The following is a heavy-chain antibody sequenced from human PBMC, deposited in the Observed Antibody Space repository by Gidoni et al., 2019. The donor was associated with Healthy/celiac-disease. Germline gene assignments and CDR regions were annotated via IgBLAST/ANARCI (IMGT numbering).Heavy chain of an antibody. CDR3: ARVTLGITMVRGGEDY. CDR1: GFTFDDSG. D-gene: IGHD3-10*01. V-gene: IGHV3-20*04. Sequence: EVQLVEFGGGVVRPGGSLRLSCAASGFTFDDSGMSWVRQAPGKGLEWVSGINWNGGSTGYADSVKGRFTISRDNAKNSLYLQMNSLRAEDTALYYCARVTLGITMVRGGEDYWGQGTLVTVSS. J-gene: IGHJ4*02. CDR2: INWNGGST.